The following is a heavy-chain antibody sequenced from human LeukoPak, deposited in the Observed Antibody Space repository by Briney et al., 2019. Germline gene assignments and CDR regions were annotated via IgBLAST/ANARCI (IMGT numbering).Heavy chain of an antibody. CDR3: VRVIEARRFDP. V-gene: IGHV4-34*01. CDR1: GGSFSGYY. Sequence: TSETLSLTCAVYGGSFSGYYWSWIRQPPGKGLEWIGEINHSGSTNYNPSLKSRVTISVDTSKNQFSLKLSSVTAADTAVYYCVRVIEARRFDPWGKGTLVPVSS. D-gene: IGHD6-6*01. CDR2: INHSGST. J-gene: IGHJ5*02.